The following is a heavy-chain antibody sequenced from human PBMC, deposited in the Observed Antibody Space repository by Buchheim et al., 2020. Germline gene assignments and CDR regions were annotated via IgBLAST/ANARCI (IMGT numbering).Heavy chain of an antibody. J-gene: IGHJ6*02. CDR1: GFTFSSYA. CDR3: ARDGPAAARSWGGYYYYGMDV. D-gene: IGHD6-6*01. Sequence: QVQLVESGGGVVQPGRSLRLSCAASGFTFSSYAMHWVRQAPGKGLEWVAVISYDGSNKYYADSVKCRFTISRDNSKNTLYLQMNSLRAEDTAVYYCARDGPAAARSWGGYYYYGMDVWGQGTT. V-gene: IGHV3-30-3*01. CDR2: ISYDGSNK.